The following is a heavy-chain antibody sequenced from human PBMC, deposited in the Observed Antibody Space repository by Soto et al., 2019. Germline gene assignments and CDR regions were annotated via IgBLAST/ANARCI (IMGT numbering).Heavy chain of an antibody. V-gene: IGHV4-31*03. CDR3: ARARDTMVRGVSLLYYFDY. CDR1: GGSISSGGYY. J-gene: IGHJ4*02. Sequence: QVQLQESGPGLVKPSQTLSLTCTVSGGSISSGGYYWSWIRQHPGKGLEWIGYIYYSGSTYYNPSLKSRVTISVDTSKNQFSLKLSSVTAADTAVYYCARARDTMVRGVSLLYYFDYWGQGTLVTVSS. D-gene: IGHD3-10*01. CDR2: IYYSGST.